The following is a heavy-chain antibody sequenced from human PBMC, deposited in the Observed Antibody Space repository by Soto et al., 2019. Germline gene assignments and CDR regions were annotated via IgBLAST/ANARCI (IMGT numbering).Heavy chain of an antibody. J-gene: IGHJ2*01. Sequence: EVQLLESGGGLVQPGGSLRLSCAGSGFTFINYAMNWVRQAPGKGLEWVSTISGGGDAPFFADSVRGRFTISRDNSKNTVNRQMNNLGVDDTDVYFCARKVPGSTSRPDYWYFDLWGRGTLVTVSS. D-gene: IGHD3-10*01. V-gene: IGHV3-23*01. CDR2: ISGGGDAP. CDR3: ARKVPGSTSRPDYWYFDL. CDR1: GFTFINYA.